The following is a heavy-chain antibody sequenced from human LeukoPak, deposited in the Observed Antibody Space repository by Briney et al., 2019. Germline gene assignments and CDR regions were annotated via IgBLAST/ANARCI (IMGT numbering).Heavy chain of an antibody. Sequence: GASVKVSCKASGYTFTSYGISWVRQATGQGLEWMGWMNPNSGNTGYAQKFRGRVTMNRNTSISTAYMELSSLRSEDTAVYYCARTLWFGELSLVYWGQGTLVTVSS. V-gene: IGHV1-8*02. CDR2: MNPNSGNT. CDR1: GYTFTSYG. D-gene: IGHD3-10*01. CDR3: ARTLWFGELSLVY. J-gene: IGHJ4*02.